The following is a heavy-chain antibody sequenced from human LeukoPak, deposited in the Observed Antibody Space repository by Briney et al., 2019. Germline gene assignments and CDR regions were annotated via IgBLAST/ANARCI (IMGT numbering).Heavy chain of an antibody. CDR3: ARGRIVGATRRFDP. D-gene: IGHD1-26*01. CDR1: GFTFSSYS. CDR2: ISSSSSYI. Sequence: PGGSLRLSCAASGFTFSSYSMNWVRQAPGKGLEWVSSISSSSSYIYYADSVKGRFTISRDNAKNSLYLQMNSLRAEDTAVYYCARGRIVGATRRFDPWGQGTLVTVSS. V-gene: IGHV3-21*01. J-gene: IGHJ5*02.